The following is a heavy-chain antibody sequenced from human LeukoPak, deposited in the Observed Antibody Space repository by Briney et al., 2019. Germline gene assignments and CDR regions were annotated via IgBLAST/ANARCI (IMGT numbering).Heavy chain of an antibody. V-gene: IGHV1-18*01. D-gene: IGHD6-13*01. J-gene: IGHJ4*02. Sequence: ASVKVSCKASGYTFTSYGISWVRQAPGQGLEWMGWISAYTGNTNYAQKLQGRVTMTTGTSTSTAYMELRSLSSDDTAVYYCARLIHRGYSSSWYVDYWGQGTLVTVSS. CDR1: GYTFTSYG. CDR3: ARLIHRGYSSSWYVDY. CDR2: ISAYTGNT.